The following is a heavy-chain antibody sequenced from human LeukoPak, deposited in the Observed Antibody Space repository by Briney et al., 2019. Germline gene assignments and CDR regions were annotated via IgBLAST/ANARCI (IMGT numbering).Heavy chain of an antibody. J-gene: IGHJ4*02. CDR3: ARGITMVRGAHDY. CDR2: INHSGSN. V-gene: IGHV4-34*01. Sequence: SETLSLACAVYGASFSGDYCSWIRQPPGKGLGWIGEINHSGSNSFNPSLKSRVTISVDTLKNQFALKLSAVTAADTAVYYCARGITMVRGAHDYWGQGTLVTVSS. CDR1: GASFSGDY. D-gene: IGHD3-10*01.